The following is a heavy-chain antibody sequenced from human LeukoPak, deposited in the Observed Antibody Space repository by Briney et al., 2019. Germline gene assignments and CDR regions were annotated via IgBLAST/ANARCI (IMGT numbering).Heavy chain of an antibody. CDR3: AVYYDPNWGAFDI. D-gene: IGHD3-22*01. CDR2: IYYSGST. V-gene: IGHV4-59*01. J-gene: IGHJ3*02. Sequence: PSETLSLTCTVSGGSISSYYWSWIRQPPGKGLEWIGYIYYSGSTNYNPSLKSRVTISVDTSKNQFSLKLSSVTAADTAVYYCAVYYDPNWGAFDIWGQGTMVTVSS. CDR1: GGSISSYY.